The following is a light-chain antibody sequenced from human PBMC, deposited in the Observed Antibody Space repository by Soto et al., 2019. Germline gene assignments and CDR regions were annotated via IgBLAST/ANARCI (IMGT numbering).Light chain of an antibody. Sequence: IPMTQSPSSVSASVGDTVTLSCQTSHGVSGWLAWYQQKPGKAPTLLIYTVSNLQSGVPSRFGGSGSGTDFSLTSTNLQPEDFATYFCQQGKTFPFTFGPGTKVEVK. CDR2: TVS. V-gene: IGKV1-12*01. CDR1: HGVSGW. J-gene: IGKJ3*01. CDR3: QQGKTFPFT.